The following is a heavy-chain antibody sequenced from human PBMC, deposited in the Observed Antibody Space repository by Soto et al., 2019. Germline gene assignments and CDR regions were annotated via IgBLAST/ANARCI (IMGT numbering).Heavy chain of an antibody. V-gene: IGHV4-59*01. Sequence: SETLSLTCTVSGGSISSYYWSWIRQPPGKGLEWIGYIYYSGSTNYNPSLKSRVTISVDTSKNQFSLKLSSVTAADTAVYYCAKDPGGSYYYYYYYMDVWGKGTTVTVSS. CDR1: GGSISSYY. CDR3: AKDPGGSYYYYYYYMDV. J-gene: IGHJ6*03. CDR2: IYYSGST. D-gene: IGHD1-26*01.